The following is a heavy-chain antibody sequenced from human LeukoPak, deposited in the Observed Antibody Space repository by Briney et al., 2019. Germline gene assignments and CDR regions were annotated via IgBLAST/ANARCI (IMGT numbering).Heavy chain of an antibody. D-gene: IGHD5-24*01. CDR3: ARIGARDGYPMGAFDI. CDR1: GYSFTSYW. J-gene: IGHJ3*02. CDR2: IYPGDSDT. V-gene: IGHV5-51*01. Sequence: GESLKISCKGSGYSFTSYWIGWVRQMPGKGLEWMGIIYPGDSDTRYSPSFQGQVTISADKSISTAYLQWSSLKASDTAMYYCARIGARDGYPMGAFDIWGQGTMVTVSS.